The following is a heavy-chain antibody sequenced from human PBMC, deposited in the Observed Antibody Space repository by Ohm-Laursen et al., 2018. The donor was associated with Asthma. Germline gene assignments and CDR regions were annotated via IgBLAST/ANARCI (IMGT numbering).Heavy chain of an antibody. CDR2: INPNSGGT. Sequence: GASVKVSCRASGYTFTGYYMHWVRQAPGQGLEWMGRINPNSGGTNYAQKFQGRVTMTRDTSISTAYMELSRLRSDDTAVYYCARPPDGRWELHDAFDIWGQGTMVTVSS. CDR3: ARPPDGRWELHDAFDI. D-gene: IGHD1-26*01. V-gene: IGHV1-2*06. CDR1: GYTFTGYY. J-gene: IGHJ3*02.